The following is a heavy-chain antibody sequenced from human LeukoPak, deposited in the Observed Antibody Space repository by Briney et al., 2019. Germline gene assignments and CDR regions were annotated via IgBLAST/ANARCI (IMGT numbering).Heavy chain of an antibody. CDR2: TSATGGSS. Sequence: GGSLRLSCAASGLTISSYAMSWVRQAPGKGLEWVSATSATGGSSYYADSVKGRFTISRDNSKNRLYLQMNSLRAEDTALYYCAKGAGRDYYDSSGRFYYFDYWGQGTLVTVSS. D-gene: IGHD3-22*01. CDR3: AKGAGRDYYDSSGRFYYFDY. J-gene: IGHJ4*02. V-gene: IGHV3-23*01. CDR1: GLTISSYA.